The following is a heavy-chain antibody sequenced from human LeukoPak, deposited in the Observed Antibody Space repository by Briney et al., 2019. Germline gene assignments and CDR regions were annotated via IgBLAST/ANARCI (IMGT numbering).Heavy chain of an antibody. Sequence: GGSLRLSCAASAFSFSSYGMNWVRQAPGKGLEWISYISSSGNSKYYADSVKGRFTVSRDNVWKSLYLQMDSLRAEDTAVHYCARRITISGVGYYMDVWGKGTTVTVSS. D-gene: IGHD3-3*01. CDR2: ISSSGNSK. V-gene: IGHV3-48*01. J-gene: IGHJ6*03. CDR1: AFSFSSYG. CDR3: ARRITISGVGYYMDV.